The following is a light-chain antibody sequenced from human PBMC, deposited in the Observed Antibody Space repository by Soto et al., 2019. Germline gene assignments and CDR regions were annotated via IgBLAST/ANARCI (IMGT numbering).Light chain of an antibody. CDR2: EGS. V-gene: IGLV2-23*03. CDR1: SYDVGSYNL. Sequence: QSALTQPASVSGSPGQSITISCTGTSYDVGSYNLVSWYQQHPGKAPKLMIYEGSKRPSGVSDRFSAFKSVNTVSLTISGLQAEDEADYFCCSYAGRSTLVLFGGGTKLTV. CDR3: CSYAGRSTLVL. J-gene: IGLJ2*01.